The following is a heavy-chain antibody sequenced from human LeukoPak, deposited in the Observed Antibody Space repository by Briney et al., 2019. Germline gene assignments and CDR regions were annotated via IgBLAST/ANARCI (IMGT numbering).Heavy chain of an antibody. J-gene: IGHJ6*03. CDR2: ISYDGSNK. Sequence: GRSLRLSCAASGFTFSSYGMHWVRQAPGKGLEWVAVISYDGSNKYYADSVKGRFTISRDNSKNTLYLQMNSLRAEDTAVYYCAKALEEDYYDSSGYYYFHYYYYYYYMDVWGKGTTVTVSS. D-gene: IGHD3-22*01. CDR1: GFTFSSYG. V-gene: IGHV3-30*18. CDR3: AKALEEDYYDSSGYYYFHYYYYYYYMDV.